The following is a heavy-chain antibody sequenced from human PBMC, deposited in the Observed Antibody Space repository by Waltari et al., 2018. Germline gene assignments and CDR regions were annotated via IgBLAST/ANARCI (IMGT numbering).Heavy chain of an antibody. CDR1: GLTFSTFW. CDR3: ARDPHYSNFDY. D-gene: IGHD4-4*01. CDR2: IKEDGSGK. V-gene: IGHV3-7*01. Sequence: EVQLLESGGDLVQPGGSLRLSCAASGLTFSTFWMTWVRQAPGEGLAWRANIKEDGSGKNYVDSVKGRFTISRDNAKNSRYWQMNSLRAEDTAVYYCARDPHYSNFDYWGQGTLVTVSS. J-gene: IGHJ4*02.